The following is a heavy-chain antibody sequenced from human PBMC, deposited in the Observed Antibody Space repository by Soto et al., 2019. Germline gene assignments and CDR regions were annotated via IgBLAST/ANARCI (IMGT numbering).Heavy chain of an antibody. D-gene: IGHD2-2*01. CDR2: IYYTGST. J-gene: IGHJ4*02. CDR3: AREYANSPEAFDF. CDR1: GGSVNSDSHN. Sequence: QVQLQESGPGLVKPSETLSLTCTVSGGSVNSDSHNWSWIRQPPGKGLEWIGYIYYTGSTNYNPSLKIRVTISLDTSRNQFSLKLSSVTAADTAVFYCAREYANSPEAFDFWGQGSLVTVSS. V-gene: IGHV4-61*01.